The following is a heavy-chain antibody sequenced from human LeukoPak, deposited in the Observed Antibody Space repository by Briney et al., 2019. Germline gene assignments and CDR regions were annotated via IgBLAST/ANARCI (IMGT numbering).Heavy chain of an antibody. CDR3: AKDRPNGMDY. CDR1: GFTFSSYA. CDR2: INGDGAGT. Sequence: LTGESLRLSCAASGFTFSSYAMSWVRRGPGKGLEWVSGINGDGAGTYYADSVKGRFTISRDNSKNTLYLEMNSLRAEDTAVYYCAKDRPNGMDYWGQGTLVTVSS. V-gene: IGHV3-23*01. J-gene: IGHJ4*02. D-gene: IGHD2-8*01.